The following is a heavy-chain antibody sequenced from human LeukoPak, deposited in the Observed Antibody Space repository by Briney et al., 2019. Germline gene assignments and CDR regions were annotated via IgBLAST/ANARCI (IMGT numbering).Heavy chain of an antibody. V-gene: IGHV4-59*01. D-gene: IGHD1-1*01. CDR2: IYYSGSP. J-gene: IGHJ3*01. CDR1: GGSISRYY. CDR3: AGDVMSTALDAFDV. Sequence: SETLSLTCTVSGGSISRYYWSWIRQPPGKGLELIGYIYYSGSPTYNPSLKSRVTISVDTSKNQFSLQLRSVTAADTAVYYCAGDVMSTALDAFDVWGQGTMVTVSS.